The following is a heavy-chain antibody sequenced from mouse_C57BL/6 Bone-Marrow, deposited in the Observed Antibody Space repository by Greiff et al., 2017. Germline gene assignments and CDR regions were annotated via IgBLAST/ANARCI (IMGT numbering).Heavy chain of an antibody. CDR3: ARGEVDVGYFAWVAY. J-gene: IGHJ3*01. V-gene: IGHV1-42*01. D-gene: IGHD2-3*01. CDR2: INPSTGGT. CDR1: GYSFTGYY. Sequence: EVQLQQSGPELVKPGASVKISCKASGYSFTGYYMNWVKQSPEKSLEWIGEINPSTGGTTYNQKFKAKATLTVDKSSSTAYMQLKSLTSEDSAVYYCARGEVDVGYFAWVAYWGQGTLVTVSA.